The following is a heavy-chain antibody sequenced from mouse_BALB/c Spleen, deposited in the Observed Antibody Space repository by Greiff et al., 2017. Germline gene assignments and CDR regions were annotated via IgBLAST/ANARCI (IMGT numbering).Heavy chain of an antibody. CDR1: GYSITSDYA. Sequence: EVHLVESGPGLVKPSQSLSLTCTVTGYSITSDYAWNWIRQFPGNKLEWMGYISYSGSTSYNPSLKSRISITRDTSKNQFFLQLNSVTTEDTATYYCARVYGSSYDFDYWGQGTTLTVSS. J-gene: IGHJ2*01. D-gene: IGHD1-1*01. CDR3: ARVYGSSYDFDY. V-gene: IGHV3-2*02. CDR2: ISYSGST.